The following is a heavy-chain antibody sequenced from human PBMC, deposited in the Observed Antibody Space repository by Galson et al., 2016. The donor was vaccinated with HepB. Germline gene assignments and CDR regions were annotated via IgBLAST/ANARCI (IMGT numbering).Heavy chain of an antibody. J-gene: IGHJ6*02. V-gene: IGHV4-34*01. D-gene: IGHD6-13*01. Sequence: SETLSLTCGLNGGSFSGYYWSWIRQTPGKGLEWIGETNHSGGTDYKPSLKSRVTISVDMFRRQFSLKLTSVTAADTAVYYCARVGLFKYSTSWYESYYYGLDVWGQGTTVTVSS. CDR2: TNHSGGT. CDR3: ARVGLFKYSTSWYESYYYGLDV. CDR1: GGSFSGYY.